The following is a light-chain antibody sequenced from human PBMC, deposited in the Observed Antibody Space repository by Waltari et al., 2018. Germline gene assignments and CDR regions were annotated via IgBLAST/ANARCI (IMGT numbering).Light chain of an antibody. CDR3: CSYAGNYIWV. V-gene: IGLV2-23*02. CDR2: DVS. Sequence: QSALTQPASVSGSPGQSVTISCTGASSEIGSYDIVSWYQQHPGNAPKLIICDVSKRPSGVSDRFSGSKSGDTASLTISGLQFEDEADYYCCSYAGNYIWVFGGGTRLTVL. CDR1: SSEIGSYDI. J-gene: IGLJ3*02.